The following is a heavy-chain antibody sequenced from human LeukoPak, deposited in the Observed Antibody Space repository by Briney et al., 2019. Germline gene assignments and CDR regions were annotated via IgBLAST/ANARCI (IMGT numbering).Heavy chain of an antibody. CDR2: IYYSGST. CDR3: ARDPGEWYSTFGGWFDP. V-gene: IGHV4-59*01. D-gene: IGHD1-26*01. J-gene: IGHJ5*02. CDR1: GGSISSYY. Sequence: PSETLSLTCTVSGGSISSYYWSWIRQPPGKGLEWIGYIYYSGSTNYNPSLKSRVTISVDTSKNQFSLKLSSVTAADTAVYYCARDPGEWYSTFGGWFDPWGQGTLVTVSS.